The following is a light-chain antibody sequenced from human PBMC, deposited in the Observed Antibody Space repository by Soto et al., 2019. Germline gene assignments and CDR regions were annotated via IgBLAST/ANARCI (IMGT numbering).Light chain of an antibody. V-gene: IGLV1-47*02. J-gene: IGLJ1*01. CDR2: SNN. CDR3: SSYTSINSRV. CDR1: SSNIGSNY. Sequence: QSVLTQPPSASGNPGQRITISCSGSSSNIGSNYVYWSQQLPGTAPKVLIYSNNKRPSGVPDRFSGSKSGTSASLAISGLQAEDEADYHCSSYTSINSRVFGTGTKLTVL.